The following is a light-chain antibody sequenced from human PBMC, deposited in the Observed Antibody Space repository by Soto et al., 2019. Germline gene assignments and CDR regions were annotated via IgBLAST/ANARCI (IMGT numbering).Light chain of an antibody. Sequence: ETVLTQSPGTLSLSPGERATLSCRASQSVSSSYLAWYQQKPGQAPKLLIYGASSMATGTPDRFSGSGSGTDFTLTISRLEPEDFAVYYCQQYGSAPRTFGQGTKLEIK. J-gene: IGKJ2*01. CDR1: QSVSSSY. V-gene: IGKV3-20*01. CDR3: QQYGSAPRT. CDR2: GAS.